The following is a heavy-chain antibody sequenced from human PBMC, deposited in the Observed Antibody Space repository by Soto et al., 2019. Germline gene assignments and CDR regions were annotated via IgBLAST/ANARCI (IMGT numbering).Heavy chain of an antibody. V-gene: IGHV3-74*01. CDR2: INSDGSST. J-gene: IGHJ4*01. Sequence: GGSLRLSCVVSGFTFSDHYMDWVRQAPGKGLVWVSRINSDGSSTSYADSVKGRFTISRDNAKNTLFLQMNSLRTEDTAVYFCARPERDGYNYDYWGQGTLVTVSS. CDR3: ARPERDGYNYDY. D-gene: IGHD5-12*01. CDR1: GFTFSDHY.